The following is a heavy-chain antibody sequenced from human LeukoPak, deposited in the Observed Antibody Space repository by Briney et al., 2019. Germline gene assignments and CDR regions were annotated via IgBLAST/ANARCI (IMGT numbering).Heavy chain of an antibody. CDR1: GGSIRSYY. CDR3: ASRSGSFSDALDI. J-gene: IGHJ3*02. V-gene: IGHV4-59*08. CDR2: IHYSEST. D-gene: IGHD3-10*01. Sequence: PSEALSLTCTVSGGSIRSYYWGWIRQPPGKGLEWIGYIHYSESTKYNPSLKSRVTMSVDTSKNQFSLKLSSVTAADTAVYYCASRSGSFSDALDIWGQGTLVTVSS.